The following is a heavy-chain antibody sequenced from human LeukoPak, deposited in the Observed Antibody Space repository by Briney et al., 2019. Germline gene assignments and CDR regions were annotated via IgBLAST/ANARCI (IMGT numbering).Heavy chain of an antibody. CDR3: ARGPTVTTDF. V-gene: IGHV1-2*02. CDR2: INSKSGGT. J-gene: IGHJ4*01. Sequence: GSVKVSCKASGYSFSDYYMHWMRQAPGQGLEWMGWINSKSGGTNYAQKFQGRVTLTRDTSISTGYMELSRLRSDDTAVYYCARGPTVTTDFWGQGTLVTVSS. CDR1: GYSFSDYY. D-gene: IGHD4-17*01.